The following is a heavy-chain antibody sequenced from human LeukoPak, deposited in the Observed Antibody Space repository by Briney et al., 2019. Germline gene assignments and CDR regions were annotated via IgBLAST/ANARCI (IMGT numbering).Heavy chain of an antibody. CDR3: ARMLAYCGGDCFRPTYYFDY. CDR1: GFTVSSNY. CDR2: IYSGGST. J-gene: IGHJ4*02. Sequence: GGSLRLSCAASGFTVSSNYMSWVRQAPGKGLELVSVIYSGGSTYYADSVKGRFTISRDNSKNTLYLQMNSLRAEDTAVYYCARMLAYCGGDCFRPTYYFDYWGQGTLVTVSS. D-gene: IGHD2-21*02. V-gene: IGHV3-53*01.